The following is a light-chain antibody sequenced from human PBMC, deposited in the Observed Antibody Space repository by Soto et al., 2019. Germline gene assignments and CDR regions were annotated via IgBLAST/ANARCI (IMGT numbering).Light chain of an antibody. J-gene: IGLJ2*01. CDR3: NSYTSSTTPAV. V-gene: IGLV2-14*01. CDR1: KREFGGYDF. Sequence: QSVLTQPASVSGAPGQSIAISCPGKKREFGGYDFVSWYQQHPGKAPKLIFYNVSNRPSGVSNRFSGSKSGNTASLTISGLQAEDEAVYYCNSYTSSTTPAVFGGGTKVTVL. CDR2: NVS.